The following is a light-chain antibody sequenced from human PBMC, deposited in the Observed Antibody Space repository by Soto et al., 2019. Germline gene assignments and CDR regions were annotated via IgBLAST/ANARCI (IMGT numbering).Light chain of an antibody. J-gene: IGLJ1*01. CDR2: SNN. CDR1: SSNIGSNT. Sequence: QSALTQPPSASGTPGQRVTISCSGSSSNIGSNTVNWYQQLPGTAPKLLIYSNNQRPSGVPDRFSGSKSGTSASLAISGLQAEDEADYYCSSYTAGGTIFGTGTKVTVL. CDR3: SSYTAGGTI. V-gene: IGLV1-44*01.